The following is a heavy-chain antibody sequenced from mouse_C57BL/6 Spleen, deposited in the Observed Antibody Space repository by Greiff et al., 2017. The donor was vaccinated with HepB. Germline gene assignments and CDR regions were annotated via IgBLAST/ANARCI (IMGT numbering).Heavy chain of an antibody. CDR3: ARNYGSSYWFAY. D-gene: IGHD1-1*01. J-gene: IGHJ3*01. V-gene: IGHV1-4*01. CDR2: INPSSGYT. CDR1: GYTFTSYT. Sequence: QVQLKQSGAELARPGASVKMSCKASGYTFTSYTMHWVKQRPGQGLEWIGYINPSSGYTKYNQKFKDKATLTADKSSSTAYMQLSSLTSEDSAVYYCARNYGSSYWFAYWGQGTLVTVSA.